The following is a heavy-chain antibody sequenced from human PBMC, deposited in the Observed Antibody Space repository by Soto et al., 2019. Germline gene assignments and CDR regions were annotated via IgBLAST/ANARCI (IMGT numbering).Heavy chain of an antibody. CDR1: GFTFSSHT. J-gene: IGHJ4*02. CDR2: MSHDGNIK. Sequence: GESLKISCAASGFTFSSHTMHWVRQAPGKGLEWLSLMSHDGNIKFYADSVKGRFTISRDNSKNILYLQMNNLRAEDTAVYYCAREEPWETFRPRAFDYWGQGTLVTVSS. CDR3: AREEPWETFRPRAFDY. D-gene: IGHD1-26*01. V-gene: IGHV3-30-3*01.